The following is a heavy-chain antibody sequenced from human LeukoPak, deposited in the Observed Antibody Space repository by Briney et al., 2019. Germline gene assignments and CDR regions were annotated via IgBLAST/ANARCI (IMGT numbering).Heavy chain of an antibody. Sequence: SETLSLTCTVSGGSISSYYWSWIRQPPGKGLEWIGYIYYSGSTNYNPSLKSRVTISVDTSKNQFSLKLSSVTAADTAVYYCARAENWGNFDYWGQGTLVTVSS. CDR2: IYYSGST. CDR1: GGSISSYY. D-gene: IGHD7-27*01. V-gene: IGHV4-59*01. CDR3: ARAENWGNFDY. J-gene: IGHJ4*02.